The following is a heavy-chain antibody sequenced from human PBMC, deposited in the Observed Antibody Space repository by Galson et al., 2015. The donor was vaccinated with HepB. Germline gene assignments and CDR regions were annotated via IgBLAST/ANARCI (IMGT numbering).Heavy chain of an antibody. J-gene: IGHJ6*02. V-gene: IGHV1-69*13. CDR2: IIPIFGTA. Sequence: SVKVSCKASGGTFSSYAISWVRQAPGQGLEWMGGIIPIFGTANYAQKFQGRVTITADESTSTAYMELSSLRSEDTAVYYCARVGGSSVYDVRYYYYGMDVWGQGTTVTVSS. D-gene: IGHD5/OR15-5a*01. CDR3: ARVGGSSVYDVRYYYYGMDV. CDR1: GGTFSSYA.